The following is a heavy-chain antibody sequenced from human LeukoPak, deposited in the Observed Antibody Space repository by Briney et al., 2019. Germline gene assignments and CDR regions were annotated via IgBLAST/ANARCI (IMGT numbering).Heavy chain of an antibody. CDR1: GFTFSSYE. V-gene: IGHV3-48*03. D-gene: IGHD3-10*02. CDR2: ISSSGSTI. CDR3: AELGITMIGGV. J-gene: IGHJ6*04. Sequence: GSLRLSCAASGFTFSSYEMNWVRQAPGKGLEWVSYISSSGSTIYYADSVKGRFTISRDNAKSSLYLQMNSLRAEDTAVYYCAELGITMIGGVWGKGTTVTISS.